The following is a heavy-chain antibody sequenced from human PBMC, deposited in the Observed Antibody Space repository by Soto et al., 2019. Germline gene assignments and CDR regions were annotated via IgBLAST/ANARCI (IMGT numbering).Heavy chain of an antibody. CDR2: ISGDGNTT. CDR3: TRGPRSYSAGREVH. J-gene: IGHJ4*02. CDR1: GFSFTTYW. Sequence: GGSLRLSCAASGFSFTTYWMHWVRQVPGKGPVWVSRISGDGNTTTYADSVKGRFTISRDNANNILYLQMNSLRAEDTAVYHCTRGPRSYSAGREVHSGQGTLVTVPS. D-gene: IGHD6-13*01. V-gene: IGHV3-74*03.